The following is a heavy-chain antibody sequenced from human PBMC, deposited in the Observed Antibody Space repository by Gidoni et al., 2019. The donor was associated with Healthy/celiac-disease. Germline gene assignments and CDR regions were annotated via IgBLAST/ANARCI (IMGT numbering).Heavy chain of an antibody. D-gene: IGHD2-2*01. V-gene: IGHV4-39*01. CDR3: ARQADIVVVPAASNDY. J-gene: IGHJ4*02. CDR2: IYYSGST. CDR1: GGPISSSSYY. Sequence: QLQLQESGPGLVKPSETLSLTCTVSGGPISSSSYYWGWIRQPPGKGLEWLGSIYYSGSTYYNPSLKSRVTIAVDTSKNQFSLKLSSVTAADTAVYYCARQADIVVVPAASNDYWGQGTLVTVSS.